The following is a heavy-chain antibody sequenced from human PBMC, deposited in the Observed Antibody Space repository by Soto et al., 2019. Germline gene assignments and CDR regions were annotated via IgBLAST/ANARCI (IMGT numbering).Heavy chain of an antibody. D-gene: IGHD2-2*01. CDR3: ASTPHCSSTSCYSY. Sequence: GGSLRLSCAASGFTFSDHYMDWVRQAPGKGLEWVGRTRNNANSYTTEYAASVKGRFTISRDDSKNSLYLQMNSLKTEDTAVYYCASTPHCSSTSCYSYWGQGTLVTVSS. J-gene: IGHJ4*02. CDR2: TRNNANSYTT. V-gene: IGHV3-72*01. CDR1: GFTFSDHY.